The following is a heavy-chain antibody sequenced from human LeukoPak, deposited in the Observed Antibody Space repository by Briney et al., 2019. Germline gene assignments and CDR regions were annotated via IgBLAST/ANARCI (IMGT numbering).Heavy chain of an antibody. J-gene: IGHJ4*02. Sequence: PSETLSLTCAVSGGSFSGYYWSWIRQPPGKGLEWIGEINHSGSTNYNPSLKSRVTISVDTSKNQFSLKLSSVTAADTAVYYCASRRYRVRYFDWLFPLDYWGQGTLVTVSS. CDR3: ASRRYRVRYFDWLFPLDY. V-gene: IGHV4-34*01. CDR2: INHSGST. D-gene: IGHD3-9*01. CDR1: GGSFSGYY.